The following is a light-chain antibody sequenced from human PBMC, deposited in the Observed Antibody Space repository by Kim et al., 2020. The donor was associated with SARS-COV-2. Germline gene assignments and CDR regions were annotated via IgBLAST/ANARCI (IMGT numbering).Light chain of an antibody. CDR1: KLGDKY. Sequence: SYELTQPPSVSVSPGQTASITCSGDKLGDKYACWYQQKPGQSPVLVIYQDSKRPSGIPERFSGSNSGNTATLTISETQAMDEADYYCQAWDSSTDWVFGG. CDR2: QDS. CDR3: QAWDSSTDWV. V-gene: IGLV3-1*01. J-gene: IGLJ3*02.